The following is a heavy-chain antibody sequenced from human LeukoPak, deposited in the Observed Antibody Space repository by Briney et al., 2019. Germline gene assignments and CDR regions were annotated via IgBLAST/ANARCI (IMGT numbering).Heavy chain of an antibody. D-gene: IGHD2-8*01. CDR1: GGSISSYY. J-gene: IGHJ5*02. V-gene: IGHV4-4*07. CDR3: ARGYCTNGVCGGGFDP. Sequence: PSETLSLTCTVSGGSISSYYWSWIRQPAGKGLEWIGRIYTSGSTNYNPSLKSRVTMSVDASKNQFSLKLGSVTAADTAVYYCARGYCTNGVCGGGFDPWGQGTLVTVSS. CDR2: IYTSGST.